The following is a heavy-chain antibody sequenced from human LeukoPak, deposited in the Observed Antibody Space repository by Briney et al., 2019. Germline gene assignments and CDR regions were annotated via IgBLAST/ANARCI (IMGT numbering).Heavy chain of an antibody. J-gene: IGHJ4*02. Sequence: GGSLRLSCAASGFTFSSYGMHWVRQAPGKGLEWGAFIRYDGSNKYYAGSVKGRFTISRDNAKNSLYLQMHSLRAEDTAVYYCARDLMGWDLHYFDYWGQGTLVTVSS. CDR2: IRYDGSNK. V-gene: IGHV3-30*02. CDR1: GFTFSSYG. CDR3: ARDLMGWDLHYFDY. D-gene: IGHD1-26*01.